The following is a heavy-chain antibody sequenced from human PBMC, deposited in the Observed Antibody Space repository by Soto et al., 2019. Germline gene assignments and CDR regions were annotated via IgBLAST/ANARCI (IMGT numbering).Heavy chain of an antibody. CDR1: GDGISSNSAA. Sequence: LSLTCAISGDGISSNSAAWNWIRQSPSRGLEWLGRTYYRSKWYNDYAVSVKSRITINPDTSKNQFSLQLNSVTPEDTAVYYCARIPHPNYGSGSYYGPGYYYYGMDVWGQGTTVTVSS. CDR2: TYYRSKWYN. D-gene: IGHD3-10*01. CDR3: ARIPHPNYGSGSYYGPGYYYYGMDV. V-gene: IGHV6-1*01. J-gene: IGHJ6*02.